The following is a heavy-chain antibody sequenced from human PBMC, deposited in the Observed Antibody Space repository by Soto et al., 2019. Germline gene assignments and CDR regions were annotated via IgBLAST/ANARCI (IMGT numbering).Heavy chain of an antibody. Sequence: SETLSLTCTVSNGSISTADYYWSWTRQPPGKGLEWIGYIYYSGSTYYSPSLKSRVTISVDTSKNQFSLKLSSVTAADTAVYYCARDNILGILYGGMDVWGQGTTVTVS. J-gene: IGHJ6*02. V-gene: IGHV4-30-4*01. D-gene: IGHD3-3*01. CDR3: ARDNILGILYGGMDV. CDR1: NGSISTADYY. CDR2: IYYSGST.